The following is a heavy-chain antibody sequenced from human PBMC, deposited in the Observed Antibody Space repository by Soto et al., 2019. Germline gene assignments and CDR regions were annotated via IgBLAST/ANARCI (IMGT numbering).Heavy chain of an antibody. J-gene: IGHJ5*02. Sequence: ASVKVSCKASGYTFTSYGISWVRQAPGQGLEWMGWISAYNGNTNYAQKLQGRVTMTTDTSTSTAYMELRSLRSDDTAVYYCARDRTPPASRLWFDPWGQGTLVTVSS. D-gene: IGHD2-15*01. CDR2: ISAYNGNT. V-gene: IGHV1-18*01. CDR3: ARDRTPPASRLWFDP. CDR1: GYTFTSYG.